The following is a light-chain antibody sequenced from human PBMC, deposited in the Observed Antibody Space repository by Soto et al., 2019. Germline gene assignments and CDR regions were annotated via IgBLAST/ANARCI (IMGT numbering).Light chain of an antibody. CDR3: LLYYGGAS. CDR1: TGAVTSGYY. V-gene: IGLV7-43*01. CDR2: STS. Sequence: QAVVTQEPSLTVSPGWTVTLTCASGTGAVTSGYYPNWFQQKPGQAPRPLIYSTSHKHSWTPARFSGSLLGGKAALTLSGVQPEDEAEYYCLLYYGGASFGGGTKLTVL. J-gene: IGLJ2*01.